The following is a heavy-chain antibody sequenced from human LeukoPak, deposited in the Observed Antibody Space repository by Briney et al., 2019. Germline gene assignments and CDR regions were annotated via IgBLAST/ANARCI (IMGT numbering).Heavy chain of an antibody. D-gene: IGHD4-17*01. CDR1: GFTFSSYW. CDR3: ARYDGDYVRAFDI. J-gene: IGHJ3*02. CDR2: INSDGSST. V-gene: IGHV3-74*01. Sequence: GGSLRLSCAASGFTFSSYWMHWVRRAPGKGLVWVSRINSDGSSTSYADSVKGRFTISRDNSKNTLYLQMNSLRAEDTAVYYCARYDGDYVRAFDIWGQGTMVTVSS.